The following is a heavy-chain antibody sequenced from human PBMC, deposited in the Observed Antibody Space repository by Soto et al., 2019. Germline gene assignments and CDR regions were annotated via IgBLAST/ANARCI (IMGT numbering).Heavy chain of an antibody. CDR1: GGTFSSYA. Sequence: QVQLVQSGAEVKKPGSSVKVSCKASGGTFSSYAISWVRQAPGQGLEWMGGIIPIFGTANYAQKFQGRVTITADESTSTAYMGLSSLRSEDTAVYYCARGPYSSSSGVYYYYGMDVWGQGTTVTVSS. J-gene: IGHJ6*02. CDR3: ARGPYSSSSGVYYYYGMDV. CDR2: IIPIFGTA. D-gene: IGHD6-6*01. V-gene: IGHV1-69*01.